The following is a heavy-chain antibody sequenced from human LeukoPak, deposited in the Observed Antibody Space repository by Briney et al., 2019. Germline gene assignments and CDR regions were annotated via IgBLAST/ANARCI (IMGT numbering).Heavy chain of an antibody. CDR3: AKVNYDILTGYYSYFDY. V-gene: IGHV1-2*02. CDR1: GYTFTGYY. CDR2: INPNSGGT. J-gene: IGHJ4*02. D-gene: IGHD3-9*01. Sequence: ASVKVSCKASGYTFTGYYMHWVRQAPGQGLEWMGWINPNSGGTNYAQKFQGRVTMTRDTSISTAYMELSRLRSDDTAVYYCAKVNYDILTGYYSYFDYWGQGTLVTVSS.